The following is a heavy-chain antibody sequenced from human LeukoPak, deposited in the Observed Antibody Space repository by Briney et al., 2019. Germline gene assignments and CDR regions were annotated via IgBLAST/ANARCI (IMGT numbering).Heavy chain of an antibody. V-gene: IGHV4-59*01. CDR1: GGFINSYY. Sequence: SETLSLTCTVSGGFINSYYWSWIRQPPGKGLEWIGYIYYSGRTNYNPSLKSRVTISVDTSKNQFSLKLSSVTAADTAVYYCARGAAVAGNDYYYYMDVWGKGTTVTISS. CDR3: ARGAAVAGNDYYYYMDV. D-gene: IGHD6-19*01. CDR2: IYYSGRT. J-gene: IGHJ6*03.